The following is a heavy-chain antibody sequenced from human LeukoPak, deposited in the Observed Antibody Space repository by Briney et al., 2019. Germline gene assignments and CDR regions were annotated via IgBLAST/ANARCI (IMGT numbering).Heavy chain of an antibody. D-gene: IGHD3-16*01. V-gene: IGHV3-53*01. CDR2: IYRGGDT. J-gene: IGHJ4*02. CDR1: GFTVSNNY. Sequence: PGGSLRLSCAVSGFTVSNNYMNWVRQAPGKGLEWVSVIYRGGDTYYGDSVKGRFTISRDNSKNTLYLQMNSLRAEDTAVYYCARDLSSSFDYWGRGTLVTVSS. CDR3: ARDLSSSFDY.